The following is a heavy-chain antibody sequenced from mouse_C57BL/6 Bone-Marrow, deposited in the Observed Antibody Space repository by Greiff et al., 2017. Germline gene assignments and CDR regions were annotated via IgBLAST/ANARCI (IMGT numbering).Heavy chain of an antibody. V-gene: IGHV1-75*01. Sequence: VQLQESGPELVKPGASVKISCKASGYSFTDYYINWVKQSPGKGLEWIGWIFPGSGSTYYNEKFKGKATLTVDKSSSTAYMLLSSLTSEDSAVYFCARRDLPGGYFDVWGTGTTVTVSS. CDR2: IFPGSGST. J-gene: IGHJ1*03. CDR3: ARRDLPGGYFDV. CDR1: GYSFTDYY. D-gene: IGHD5-1*01.